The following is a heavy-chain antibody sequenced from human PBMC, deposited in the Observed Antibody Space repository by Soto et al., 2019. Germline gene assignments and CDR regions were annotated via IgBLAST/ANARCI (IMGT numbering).Heavy chain of an antibody. V-gene: IGHV3-23*01. CDR2: ISGSGGST. Sequence: GGSLRLPCAAAWCTFSGYAMSRVRQAPGKGLEWVSAISGSGGSTYYADSVKGRFTISRDNSKNTLYLQMNSLRAEDTAVYYCAKDVTTFKKSYYTVLDVGGKGTTVPVSS. J-gene: IGHJ6*04. CDR3: AKDVTTFKKSYYTVLDV. CDR1: WCTFSGYA. D-gene: IGHD4-17*01.